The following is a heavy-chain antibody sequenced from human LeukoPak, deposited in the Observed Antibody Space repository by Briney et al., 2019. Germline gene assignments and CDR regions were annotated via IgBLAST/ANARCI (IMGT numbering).Heavy chain of an antibody. CDR1: GFTFSTYW. Sequence: GGSLRLSCAASGFTFSTYWLSWVRQAPGKGLEWVANIKQDGSEEAYVDSVKGRFTISRDNAKNSLYLQMNSLRAEDTAVYYCASTDYGGAFDYWGQGTLVTVSS. J-gene: IGHJ4*02. CDR3: ASTDYGGAFDY. V-gene: IGHV3-7*01. D-gene: IGHD4-23*01. CDR2: IKQDGSEE.